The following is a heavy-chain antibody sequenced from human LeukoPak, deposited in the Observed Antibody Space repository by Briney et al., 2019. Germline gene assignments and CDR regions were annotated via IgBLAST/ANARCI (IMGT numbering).Heavy chain of an antibody. CDR1: GFTFSSYS. D-gene: IGHD5-18*01. V-gene: IGHV3-21*01. CDR2: ISSSSSYI. Sequence: GSLRLSCAASGFTFSSYSTNWVRQAPGKGLEWVSSISSSSSYIYYADSVKGRFTISRDNAKNSLYLQMNSLRAEDTAVYYCARGGYSYGFWFDPWGQGTLVTVSS. J-gene: IGHJ5*02. CDR3: ARGGYSYGFWFDP.